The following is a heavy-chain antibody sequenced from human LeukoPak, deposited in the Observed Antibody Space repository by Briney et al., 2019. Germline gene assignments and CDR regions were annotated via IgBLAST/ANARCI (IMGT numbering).Heavy chain of an antibody. CDR2: IYSSGST. J-gene: IGHJ4*02. V-gene: IGHV3-53*01. D-gene: IGHD6-13*01. CDR3: ASRIATAGSVDY. CDR1: DFTVSRNY. Sequence: GGSLRLSCAASDFTVSRNYMSWVRQAPGKGLEWVSVIYSSGSTYYADSVKGRFTISRDNSKNTLHLQMNTLRAEDTAVYYCASRIATAGSVDYWGQGTLVTVSS.